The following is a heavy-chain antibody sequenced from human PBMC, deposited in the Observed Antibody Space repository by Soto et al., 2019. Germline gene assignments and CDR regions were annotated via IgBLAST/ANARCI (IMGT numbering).Heavy chain of an antibody. Sequence: QITLKESGPTLVKPTQTLTLTCTFSGFSLSTSGVGVGWIRQPPGKALEWLALIYWNDDKRYSPSLKSRLTITKDTSKSQVVLTMTNMDPVDTATYYCAHSFWSLGSGSGNYYYYGMDVWGQGTTVTVSS. J-gene: IGHJ6*02. D-gene: IGHD3-10*01. V-gene: IGHV2-5*01. CDR2: IYWNDDK. CDR1: GFSLSTSGVG. CDR3: AHSFWSLGSGSGNYYYYGMDV.